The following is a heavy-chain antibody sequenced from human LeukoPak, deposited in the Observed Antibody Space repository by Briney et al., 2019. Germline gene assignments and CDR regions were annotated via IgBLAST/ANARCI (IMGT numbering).Heavy chain of an antibody. CDR3: VRDNAYTFDY. CDR2: INTNGDSA. CDR1: GFKFSGYW. V-gene: IGHV3-74*01. J-gene: IGHJ4*01. Sequence: GGSLRLSCAVSGFKFSGYWMNWVRQVPGKGLMWVAHINTNGDSANYADSVKGRFTISRDKAKSTLSLQMNRLRAEDTAIYYCVRDNAYTFDYWGQGTLVTVSS. D-gene: IGHD5-24*01.